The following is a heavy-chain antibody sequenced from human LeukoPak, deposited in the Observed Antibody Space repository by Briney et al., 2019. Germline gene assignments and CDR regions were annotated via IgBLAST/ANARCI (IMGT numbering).Heavy chain of an antibody. Sequence: ASVKVSCKASGYTFTSYGISWVRQAPGQGLEWMGWISAYNGNTNYAQKLQGRVTMTTDTFTSTAYMELRSLRSDDTAVYYCARNRDSSGWYGPYNWFDPWGQGTLVTVSS. CDR1: GYTFTSYG. CDR2: ISAYNGNT. D-gene: IGHD6-19*01. J-gene: IGHJ5*02. CDR3: ARNRDSSGWYGPYNWFDP. V-gene: IGHV1-18*01.